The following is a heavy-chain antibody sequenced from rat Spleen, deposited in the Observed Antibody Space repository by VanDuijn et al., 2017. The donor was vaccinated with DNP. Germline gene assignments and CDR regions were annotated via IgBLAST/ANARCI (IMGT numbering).Heavy chain of an antibody. Sequence: EVQLVESGGGLVLPGRSQKLSCAASGFIFSDYYMAWVRQAPTKGLEWVAYIRYDGGTSYYGDSVKGRFTISRDNAKSTLYLQMDSLRSEDTATYYCATEDYGYPFAYWGQGVMVTVSS. D-gene: IGHD1-6*01. V-gene: IGHV5-20*01. CDR3: ATEDYGYPFAY. CDR2: IRYDGGTS. J-gene: IGHJ2*01. CDR1: GFIFSDYY.